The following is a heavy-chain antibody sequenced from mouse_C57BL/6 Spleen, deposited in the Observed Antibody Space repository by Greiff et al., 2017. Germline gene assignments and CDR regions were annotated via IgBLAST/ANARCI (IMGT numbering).Heavy chain of an antibody. D-gene: IGHD1-1*01. CDR1: GYTFTDYE. J-gene: IGHJ3*01. Sequence: VQLVESGAELVRPGASVTLSCKASGYTFTDYEMHWVKQTPVHGLEWIGAFDPETGGTAYNQKFKGKAILTADKSSSTAYMELRSLTSEDSAVYFCTRTHYYCSSSFAYWGQGTLVTVSA. V-gene: IGHV1-15*01. CDR3: TRTHYYCSSSFAY. CDR2: FDPETGGT.